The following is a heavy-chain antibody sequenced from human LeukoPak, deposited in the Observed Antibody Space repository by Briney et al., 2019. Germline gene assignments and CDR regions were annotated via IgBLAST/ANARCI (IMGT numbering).Heavy chain of an antibody. CDR3: ARDLRPYYYGSGSYYNDY. V-gene: IGHV3-33*01. CDR2: IWYDGSNK. Sequence: GGSLTLTCAASGFTFSSYGMHWVRQAPGKGLEWVAVIWYDGSNKYYAESVKGRFTISRENSKNTLYQQKNSLRAEDTAVYYCARDLRPYYYGSGSYYNDYWGQGTLVTVSS. D-gene: IGHD3-10*01. CDR1: GFTFSSYG. J-gene: IGHJ4*02.